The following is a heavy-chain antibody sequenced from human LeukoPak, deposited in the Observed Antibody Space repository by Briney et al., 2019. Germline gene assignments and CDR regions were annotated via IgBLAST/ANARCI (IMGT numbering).Heavy chain of an antibody. J-gene: IGHJ4*02. CDR2: IYHSGST. D-gene: IGHD6-13*01. CDR3: ARAVVAAAGTRGGINY. V-gene: IGHV4-4*02. Sequence: SGTLSLTCAVSGGSISSSNRWSWVRQPPGKGLEWIGEIYHSGSTNYNPSLKSRVTISVDKSKNQFSLKLSSVTAADTAVYYCARAVVAAAGTRGGINYWGQGTLVTVSS. CDR1: GGSISSSNR.